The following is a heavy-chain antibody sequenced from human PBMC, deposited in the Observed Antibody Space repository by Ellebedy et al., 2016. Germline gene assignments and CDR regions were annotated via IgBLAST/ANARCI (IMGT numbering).Heavy chain of an antibody. CDR2: LYSGGTI. Sequence: GESLKISCVVSGFSVSSNYLSWVRQAPGKGLEWVSTLYSGGTILYADSVKGRFTISRDNSKNTLYLQMNSLTVEDTAVYYCAKGNAVPGPEPLDFWGQGTLVTVSS. D-gene: IGHD6-19*01. CDR3: AKGNAVPGPEPLDF. J-gene: IGHJ4*02. CDR1: GFSVSSNY. V-gene: IGHV3-66*01.